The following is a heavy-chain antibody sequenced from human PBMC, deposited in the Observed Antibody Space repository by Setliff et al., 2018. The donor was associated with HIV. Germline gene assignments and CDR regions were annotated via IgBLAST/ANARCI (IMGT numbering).Heavy chain of an antibody. J-gene: IGHJ4*02. Sequence: TFGDYAMSWFRQAPGKGLEWVGFIRNKAFGETTDYAASVKGGFTFSRDDSKGIAYPQMNSLKTEDIAVYYCARSDWGSKDDYWGQGTLVTVSS. CDR2: IRNKAFGETT. CDR1: TFGDYA. V-gene: IGHV3-49*03. D-gene: IGHD7-27*01. CDR3: ARSDWGSKDDY.